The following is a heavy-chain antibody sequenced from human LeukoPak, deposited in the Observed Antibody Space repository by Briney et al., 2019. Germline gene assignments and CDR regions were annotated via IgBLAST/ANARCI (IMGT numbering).Heavy chain of an antibody. D-gene: IGHD3-22*01. CDR2: ISGSGGTA. Sequence: GGSLRLSCAASGFTFSIYAMSWVRQAPGKGLEWVSAISGSGGTAYYADSVKGRFTIPRDNSKNTLYLQMNSLRAEDTAVYYCAKKGYYDGSGYYMYYFDHWGQGTLVTVSS. V-gene: IGHV3-23*01. J-gene: IGHJ4*02. CDR3: AKKGYYDGSGYYMYYFDH. CDR1: GFTFSIYA.